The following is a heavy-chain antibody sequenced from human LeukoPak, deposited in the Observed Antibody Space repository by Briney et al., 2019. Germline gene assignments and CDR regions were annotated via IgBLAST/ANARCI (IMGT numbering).Heavy chain of an antibody. V-gene: IGHV3-7*01. J-gene: IGHJ4*02. CDR2: IKQDGSEK. CDR1: GFSFSSYW. Sequence: GGSLRLSCTASGFSFSSYWMNWVRQAPGKGLEWVANIKQDGSEKYYVDSVKGRFTISRDNAKNSLYLQMNSLRAEDTAVYYCARDRGVTDPFDYWGQGTLVTVSS. CDR3: ARDRGVTDPFDY. D-gene: IGHD2-21*02.